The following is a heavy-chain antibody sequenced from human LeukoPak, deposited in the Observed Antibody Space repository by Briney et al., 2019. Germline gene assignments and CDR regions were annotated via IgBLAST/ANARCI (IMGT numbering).Heavy chain of an antibody. J-gene: IGHJ4*02. V-gene: IGHV3-21*01. CDR2: ISSSSSYI. CDR3: AKSEGYFDY. Sequence: GGSLRLSCAASGLTFSSYSMNWVRQAPGKGLEWVSSISSSSSYIYYADSVKGRSTISRDNAKNSLYLQMNSLRAEDTAVYYCAKSEGYFDYWGQGTLVTVSS. CDR1: GLTFSSYS.